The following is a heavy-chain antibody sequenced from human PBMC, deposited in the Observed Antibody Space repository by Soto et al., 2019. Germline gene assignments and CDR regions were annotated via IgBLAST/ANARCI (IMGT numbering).Heavy chain of an antibody. CDR1: GGSFSGYY. J-gene: IGHJ4*02. CDR2: INHSGST. Sequence: SETLSLTCAVYGGSFSGYYWSWIRQPPGKGLEWMGEINHSGSTNYNPSLKSRVTISVDTSKNQFSLKLSSVTAADTAVYYCARGVNVGGTVADPTSFDQWGQGTLLTVSS. D-gene: IGHD6-19*01. CDR3: ARGVNVGGTVADPTSFDQ. V-gene: IGHV4-34*01.